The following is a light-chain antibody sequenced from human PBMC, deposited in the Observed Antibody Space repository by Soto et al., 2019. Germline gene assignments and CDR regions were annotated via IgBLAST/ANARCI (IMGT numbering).Light chain of an antibody. V-gene: IGLV1-44*01. CDR3: AAWDDSLSAHV. CDR1: SSNIGSNT. CDR2: SND. Sequence: QSVLTQPPSASGTPGQRVTMSCSGSSSNIGSNTVNWYQQLPGTAPKLLIYSNDERPSGVPDRFSGSKSGTSASLAISGLQSEDEADYYCAAWDDSLSAHVFGTGTKVPVL. J-gene: IGLJ1*01.